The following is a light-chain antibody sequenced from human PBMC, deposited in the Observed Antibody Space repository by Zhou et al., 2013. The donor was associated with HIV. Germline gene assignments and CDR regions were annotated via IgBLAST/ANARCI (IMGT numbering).Light chain of an antibody. Sequence: QSALSQSASVSGSPGQSIAISCTGSSSDIGDYDFGVVVPTTPRQKPPKLMIYDVDKRPSGVSNRFSGSKSGNTASLTISGLQAEDEADYYCCSFAGSSTWVFGGGTTLTVL. J-gene: IGLJ3*02. CDR3: CSFAGSSTWV. V-gene: IGLV2-23*02. CDR1: SSDIGDYDF. CDR2: DVD.